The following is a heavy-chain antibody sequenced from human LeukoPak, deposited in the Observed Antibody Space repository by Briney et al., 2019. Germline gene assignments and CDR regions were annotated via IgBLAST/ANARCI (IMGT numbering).Heavy chain of an antibody. Sequence: KAGGSLRLSCAASGFTFSTFGMNWVRQAPGKGLEWVSSISSNGFYMYYADSVKGRFTISRDNAKNSLYLQMNSLRAEDTAVYYCARDFFPVPVIEENDAFDIWGQGTMVTVSS. D-gene: IGHD3-16*02. J-gene: IGHJ3*02. V-gene: IGHV3-21*01. CDR1: GFTFSTFG. CDR2: ISSNGFYM. CDR3: ARDFFPVPVIEENDAFDI.